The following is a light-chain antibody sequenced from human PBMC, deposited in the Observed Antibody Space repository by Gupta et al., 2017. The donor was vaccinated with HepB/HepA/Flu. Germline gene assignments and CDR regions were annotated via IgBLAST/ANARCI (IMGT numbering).Light chain of an antibody. CDR3: QQSENDPRT. CDR1: QSISSY. CDR2: AAS. J-gene: IGKJ4*01. Sequence: DIQMTQSPSSLSASVGDRVTITCRASQSISSYLNWYQQKPGKAPELLIYAASTLQTGVPSRFSGSGSGTDFTLTVSRLQPEDFATYYCQQSENDPRTFGRGTKVDIQ. V-gene: IGKV1-39*01.